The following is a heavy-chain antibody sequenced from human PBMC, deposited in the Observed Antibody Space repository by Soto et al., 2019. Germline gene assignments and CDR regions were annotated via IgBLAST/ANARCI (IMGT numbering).Heavy chain of an antibody. J-gene: IGHJ4*02. V-gene: IGHV3-30-3*01. CDR1: GFSFSISP. CDR2: ISYDGTNK. Sequence: GGSLRLSCAASGFSFSISPTHWVRQAPGKGPEWVALISYDGTNKFYADSVKGRFTISRDNSKSTLYLQVDSLRPEDAAVYYCARDPKTSGGQHWAFNYFDSWGQGPLVTVSS. CDR3: ARDPKTSGGQHWAFNYFDS. D-gene: IGHD7-27*01.